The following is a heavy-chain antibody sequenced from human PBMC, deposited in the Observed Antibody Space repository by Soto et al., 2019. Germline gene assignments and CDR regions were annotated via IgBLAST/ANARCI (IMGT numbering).Heavy chain of an antibody. CDR3: ARCSSTSCPRGFDI. Sequence: QVQLQESGPGLVKPSETLSLTCTVSGGSISSYYWSWIRQPPGKGLECIGYIYYSGSTNYNPSLKSRVTISVDTSKNQFSLKLSSVTAADTAVYYCARCSSTSCPRGFDIWGQGTMVTVSS. J-gene: IGHJ3*02. CDR2: IYYSGST. D-gene: IGHD2-2*01. CDR1: GGSISSYY. V-gene: IGHV4-59*08.